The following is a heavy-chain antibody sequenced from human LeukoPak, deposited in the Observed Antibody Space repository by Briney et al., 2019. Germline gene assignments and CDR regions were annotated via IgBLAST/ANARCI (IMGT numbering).Heavy chain of an antibody. CDR2: IYYSGST. Sequence: PSETLSLTCTVSGGSISSSSYYWGWTRQPPGKGLEWIGSIYYSGSTYYNPSLKSRVTISVDTSKNQFSLKLSSVTAADTAVYYCARQAAAGNPYYFDYWGQGTLVTVSS. J-gene: IGHJ4*02. CDR3: ARQAAAGNPYYFDY. V-gene: IGHV4-39*01. CDR1: GGSISSSSYY. D-gene: IGHD6-13*01.